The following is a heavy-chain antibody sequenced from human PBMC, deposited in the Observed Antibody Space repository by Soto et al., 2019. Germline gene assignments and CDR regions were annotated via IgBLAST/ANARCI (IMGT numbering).Heavy chain of an antibody. D-gene: IGHD4-17*01. J-gene: IGHJ4*02. CDR1: GFIFSSYA. CDR3: AKRNYGDYVGGFDC. Sequence: EVQLLESGGGLVQPGGSLRLSCAGSGFIFSSYAMSWVRQAPGKGLKWVSAITGSGAGTYYADCVKGRFTISRDNSKNTLYLQMNSLRAEDTAVYFCAKRNYGDYVGGFDCWGQGTLVTVSS. V-gene: IGHV3-23*01. CDR2: ITGSGAGT.